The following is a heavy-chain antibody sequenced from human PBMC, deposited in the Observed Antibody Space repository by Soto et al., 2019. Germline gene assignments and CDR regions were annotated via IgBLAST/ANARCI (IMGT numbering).Heavy chain of an antibody. CDR2: INPNTGDT. D-gene: IGHD3-16*01. J-gene: IGHJ4*02. Sequence: QVQLVQSGAEVKKPGASVKVSCKASGYTFTDYFMHWVRQAPGQGLEWMGWINPNTGDTNSAQTFQDRVTMTRDTSTNTAYMEVSRLTFDDTAVYYCARDMQGWGGYWGQGTLVTVSS. CDR3: ARDMQGWGGY. CDR1: GYTFTDYF. V-gene: IGHV1-2*02.